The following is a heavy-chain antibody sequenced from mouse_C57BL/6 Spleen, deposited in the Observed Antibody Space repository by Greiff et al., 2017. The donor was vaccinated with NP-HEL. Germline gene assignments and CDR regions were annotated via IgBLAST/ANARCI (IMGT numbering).Heavy chain of an antibody. CDR3: AGAYAGYFDV. CDR2: INYDGSST. V-gene: IGHV5-16*01. CDR1: GFTFSDYY. J-gene: IGHJ1*03. D-gene: IGHD1-1*01. Sequence: EVQRVESEGGLVQPGRSMKLSCTASGFTFSDYYMAWVRQVPEKGLEWVANINYDGSSTYYLDSLKSRFIISRDNAKNILYLQMSSLKSEDTATYYCAGAYAGYFDVWGTGTTVTVSS.